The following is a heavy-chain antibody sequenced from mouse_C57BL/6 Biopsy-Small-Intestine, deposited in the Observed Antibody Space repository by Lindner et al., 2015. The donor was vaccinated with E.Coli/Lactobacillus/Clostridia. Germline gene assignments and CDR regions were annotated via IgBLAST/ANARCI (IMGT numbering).Heavy chain of an antibody. D-gene: IGHD1-1*01. J-gene: IGHJ1*01. V-gene: IGHV1-20*01. Sequence: VQLQESGPELVKPGASVKISCKASGYSFTGYFMNWVKQSHGKSLEWIGRINPYNGDTFYNQKFKGKATLTVDKSSSTAHMELRSLTSEDSAVYYCARDYYDGSYARYWYFDVWGAGTTVTVSS. CDR2: INPYNGDT. CDR1: GYSFTGYF. CDR3: ARDYYDGSYARYWYFDV.